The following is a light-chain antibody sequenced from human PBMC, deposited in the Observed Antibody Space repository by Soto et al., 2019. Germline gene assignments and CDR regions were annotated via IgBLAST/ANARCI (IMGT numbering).Light chain of an antibody. CDR2: DVS. CDR1: SSDVGAYNY. J-gene: IGLJ2*01. V-gene: IGLV2-14*03. Sequence: SALTQPASVSGSPGQSITISCTGTSSDVGAYNYVSWYQHHPGKAPKLMIYDVSNRPSGVSNRFSGSKSGNTASLTISGLQAADEADYYCNSFTTSSTLVFGGGTKVTVL. CDR3: NSFTTSSTLV.